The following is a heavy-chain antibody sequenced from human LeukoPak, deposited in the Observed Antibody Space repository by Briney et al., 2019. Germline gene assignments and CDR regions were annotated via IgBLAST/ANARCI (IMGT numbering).Heavy chain of an antibody. CDR1: GYTFTSYW. V-gene: IGHV5-51*01. Sequence: NPGESLKISCQGSGYTFTSYWIGWVRQMPGKGLEWMGIIYPGDSDTRYSPSFQGQVTISADKSISTAYLQWGSLKAPDTAMYYCARLGDYNLDYWGQGTLVTVSS. CDR3: ARLGDYNLDY. D-gene: IGHD4-17*01. CDR2: IYPGDSDT. J-gene: IGHJ4*02.